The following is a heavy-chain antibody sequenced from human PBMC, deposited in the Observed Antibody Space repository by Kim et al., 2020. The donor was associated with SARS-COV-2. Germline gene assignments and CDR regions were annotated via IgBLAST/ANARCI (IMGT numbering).Heavy chain of an antibody. Sequence: SETLSLTCTVSGGSISSSSPYWVWIRQPPGKGLEFIGYIYTDGSTFFNPSLRSRLTMSQDTSKNQFSLRLSSVTAADTAVYYCTKPRAWANTFDVWGRGTIVTVSA. CDR2: IYTDGST. CDR1: GGSISSSSPY. V-gene: IGHV4-39*01. D-gene: IGHD7-27*01. CDR3: TKPRAWANTFDV. J-gene: IGHJ3*01.